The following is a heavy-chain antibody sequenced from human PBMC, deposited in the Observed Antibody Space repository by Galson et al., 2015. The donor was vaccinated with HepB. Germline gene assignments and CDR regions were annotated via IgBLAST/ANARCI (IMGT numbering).Heavy chain of an antibody. V-gene: IGHV3-30*18. CDR2: ISYDGSNK. CDR1: GFTFSSYA. Sequence: SLRLSCAASGFTFSSYAMHWVRQAPGKGLEWVAVISYDGSNKYYADSVKGRFTISRDNSKNTLYLQMNSLRAEDTAVYYCAKDYYYGSWCHYTPLDWGQGTLVTVSS. CDR3: AKDYYYGSWCHYTPLD. J-gene: IGHJ4*02. D-gene: IGHD3-10*01.